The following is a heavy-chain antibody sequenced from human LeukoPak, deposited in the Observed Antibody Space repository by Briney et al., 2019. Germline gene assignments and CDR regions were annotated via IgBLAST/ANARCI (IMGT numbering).Heavy chain of an antibody. CDR2: IIPIFGTA. J-gene: IGHJ4*02. D-gene: IGHD2-15*01. CDR1: GGTFSSYA. CDR3: ARDPPICSGGSCYSEEDY. Sequence: SVKLSCKASGGTFSSYAISWVRQAPGQGLEWMGRIIPIFGTANYAQKFQGRVTITTDESTSTAYMELSSLRSEDTAVYYCARDPPICSGGSCYSEEDYWGQGTLVTVSS. V-gene: IGHV1-69*05.